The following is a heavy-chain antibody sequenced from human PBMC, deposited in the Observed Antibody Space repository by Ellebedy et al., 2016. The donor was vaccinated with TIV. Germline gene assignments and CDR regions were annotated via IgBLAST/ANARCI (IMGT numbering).Heavy chain of an antibody. D-gene: IGHD3-10*01. CDR2: ISAGGDTT. V-gene: IGHV3-23*01. CDR3: ARDRETWFGDPTGLDY. Sequence: GESLKISCAASGFTFTIYAMTWVRQAPGKGLEWVSLISAGGDTTYYSDSVKGRFTISRDNSKNTLYLQMNSLRAEDTAVYYCARDRETWFGDPTGLDYWGQGTLVTVSS. J-gene: IGHJ4*02. CDR1: GFTFTIYA.